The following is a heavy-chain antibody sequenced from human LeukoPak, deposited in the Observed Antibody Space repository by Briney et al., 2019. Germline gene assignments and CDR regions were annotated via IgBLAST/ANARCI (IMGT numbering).Heavy chain of an antibody. D-gene: IGHD3-22*01. CDR2: IYYSGST. CDR3: ARSQKPIVVVITTADAFDI. V-gene: IGHV4-59*01. Sequence: PSETLSLTCTVSGGSISSYYWSWIRQPPGKGLEWIGYIYYSGSTNYNPSLKSRVTISVDTSKNQFFLKLGSVTAADTAVYYCARSQKPIVVVITTADAFDIWGQGTMVTVSS. J-gene: IGHJ3*02. CDR1: GGSISSYY.